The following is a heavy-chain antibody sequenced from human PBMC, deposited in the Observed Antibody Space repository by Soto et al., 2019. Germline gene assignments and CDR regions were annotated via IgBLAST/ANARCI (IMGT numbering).Heavy chain of an antibody. V-gene: IGHV1-24*01. J-gene: IGHJ5*02. CDR2: FDPEDGET. D-gene: IGHD3-22*01. CDR3: ATQYYYDSSGYSRGANWFDP. CDR1: GYTLTELS. Sequence: QVQLVQSGDEVKKPGASVKVSCKVSGYTLTELSMHWVRQAPGKGLEWMGGFDPEDGETIYAQKFQGRVTMTEDTSTDTAYMALSSLRSEDTAVYYCATQYYYDSSGYSRGANWFDPWGQGTLVTVSS.